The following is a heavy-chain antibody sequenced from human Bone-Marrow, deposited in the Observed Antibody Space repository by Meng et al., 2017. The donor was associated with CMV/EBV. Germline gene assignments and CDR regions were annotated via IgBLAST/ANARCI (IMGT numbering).Heavy chain of an antibody. CDR1: GFTFSSYW. D-gene: IGHD3-3*01. V-gene: IGHV3-74*01. Sequence: GGSLRLSCAASGFTFSSYWMHWVRQAPGKGLVWVSRINSDGSSTSYADSVKGRFTISRDNAKNTLYLQMNSLRAEDTAVYYCARDLIMEWLTKFYYYYYGMDVWGQGTTVTVS. CDR2: INSDGSST. J-gene: IGHJ6*02. CDR3: ARDLIMEWLTKFYYYYYGMDV.